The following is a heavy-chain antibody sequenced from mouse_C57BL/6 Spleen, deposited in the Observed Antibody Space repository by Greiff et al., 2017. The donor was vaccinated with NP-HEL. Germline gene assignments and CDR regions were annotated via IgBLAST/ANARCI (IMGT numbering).Heavy chain of an antibody. V-gene: IGHV1-26*01. CDR1: GYTFTDYY. CDR3: ARWLGGLRRNAMDY. CDR2: INPNNGGT. D-gene: IGHD2-4*01. J-gene: IGHJ4*01. Sequence: EVQLQQSGPELVKPGASVKISCKASGYTFTDYYMNWVKQSHGKSLEWIGDINPNNGGTSYNQKFKGKATLTVDKSSSTAYMELRSLTSEDSAVYYCARWLGGLRRNAMDYWGQGTSVTVSS.